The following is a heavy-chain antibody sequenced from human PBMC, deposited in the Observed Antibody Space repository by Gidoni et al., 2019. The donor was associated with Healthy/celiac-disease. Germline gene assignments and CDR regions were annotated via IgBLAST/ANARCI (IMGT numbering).Heavy chain of an antibody. J-gene: IGHJ4*02. CDR2: IYYSGSP. D-gene: IGHD3-22*01. CDR3: ARQKGETYYYDSSGYYYHGFDY. Sequence: QVQLQESGPGLVKPSQTLSLTCTVSGGSISRGGSSWRWIRQHPGKGLEWIGYIYYSGSPYYNPSLKSRVTISVDTSKNQFSLKLSSVTAADTAVYYCARQKGETYYYDSSGYYYHGFDYWGQGTLVTVSS. CDR1: GGSISRGGSS. V-gene: IGHV4-31*03.